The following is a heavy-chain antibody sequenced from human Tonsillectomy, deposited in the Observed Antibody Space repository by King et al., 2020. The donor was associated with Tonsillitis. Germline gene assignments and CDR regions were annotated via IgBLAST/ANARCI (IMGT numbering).Heavy chain of an antibody. CDR3: ARGGGLGIFSAEWYFDL. J-gene: IGHJ2*01. V-gene: IGHV1-46*01. D-gene: IGHD7-27*01. CDR1: GYTFTSYY. Sequence: VQLVESGAEVKKPGASVKVSCKASGYTFTSYYMHWVRQAPGQGLEWMGIINPSGGSTSYAQKFQGRVTMTRDTSTSTVYMELSSLRSEDTAVYYCARGGGLGIFSAEWYFDLWGRGTLVTVSS. CDR2: INPSGGST.